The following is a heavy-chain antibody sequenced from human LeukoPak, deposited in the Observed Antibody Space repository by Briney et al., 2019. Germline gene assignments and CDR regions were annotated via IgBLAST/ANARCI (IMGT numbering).Heavy chain of an antibody. CDR3: ARGPWGYCSGGSCYSVKFYYYYYYMDV. D-gene: IGHD2-15*01. CDR2: IIPIFGTA. V-gene: IGHV1-69*06. Sequence: ASVKVSCTASGGTFSSYAISWVRQAPGQGLEWMGGIIPIFGTANYAQKFQGRVTITADKSTSTAYMELSSLRSEDTAVYYCARGPWGYCSGGSCYSVKFYYYYYYMDVWGKGTTVTVSS. J-gene: IGHJ6*03. CDR1: GGTFSSYA.